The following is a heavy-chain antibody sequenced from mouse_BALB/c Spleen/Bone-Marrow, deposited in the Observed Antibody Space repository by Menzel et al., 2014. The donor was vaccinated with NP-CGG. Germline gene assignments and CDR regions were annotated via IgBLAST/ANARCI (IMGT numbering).Heavy chain of an antibody. CDR1: GYTFTSYW. CDR2: IYPFSGSS. V-gene: IGHV1S22*01. CDR3: TRSPITTVVAETMDC. J-gene: IGHJ4*01. D-gene: IGHD1-1*01. Sequence: LQQSGSELVRPGTSVKLSCKASGYTFTSYWMHWVKQRPGQGLEWIGNIYPFSGSSNYDEKFKSKATLTVDTSSNTAYMQLISLTSEDSAVYYCTRSPITTVVAETMDCWGQGTSVTVSS.